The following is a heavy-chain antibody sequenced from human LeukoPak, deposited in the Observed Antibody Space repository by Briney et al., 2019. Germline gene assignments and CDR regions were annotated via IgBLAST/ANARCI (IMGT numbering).Heavy chain of an antibody. J-gene: IGHJ5*02. D-gene: IGHD3-22*01. CDR2: IYTSGST. V-gene: IGHV4-4*07. Sequence: SETLSLTCTVSGGSTSSYYWSWIRQPAGKGLEWIGRIYTSGSTNYNPSLKSRVTMSVDTSKNQFSLKLSSVTAADTAVYYCARDRDYYDSSGYYNWFDPWGQGTLVTVSS. CDR3: ARDRDYYDSSGYYNWFDP. CDR1: GGSTSSYY.